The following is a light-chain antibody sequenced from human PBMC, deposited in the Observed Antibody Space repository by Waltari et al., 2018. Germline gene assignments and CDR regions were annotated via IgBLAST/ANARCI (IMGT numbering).Light chain of an antibody. CDR3: QEHVTYWA. CDR1: HNINNF. V-gene: IGKV1-39*01. CDR2: GAS. Sequence: DIQMTQSPSSLSASIGDRVTITCRASHNINNFLSWYQQKVGKAPKLLIYGASTLLPGVPSRFTGSGSGTDYALTITSLQAEDVATYYCQEHVTYWAFGQGTKVEMK. J-gene: IGKJ1*01.